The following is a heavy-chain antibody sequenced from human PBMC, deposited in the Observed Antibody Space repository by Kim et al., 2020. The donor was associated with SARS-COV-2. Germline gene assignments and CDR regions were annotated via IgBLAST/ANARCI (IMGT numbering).Heavy chain of an antibody. CDR2: IIPIFGIA. D-gene: IGHD3-16*02. J-gene: IGHJ4*02. CDR1: GGTFSSYA. Sequence: SVKVSCKASGGTFSSYAISWVRQAPGQGLEWMGRIIPIFGIANYAQKFQGRVTITADKSTSTAYMELSSLRSEDTAVYYCAREITFGGVIDRYYFDYWGQGTLVTVSS. V-gene: IGHV1-69*04. CDR3: AREITFGGVIDRYYFDY.